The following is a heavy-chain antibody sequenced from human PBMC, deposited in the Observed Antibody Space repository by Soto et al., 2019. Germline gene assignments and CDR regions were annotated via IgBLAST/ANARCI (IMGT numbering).Heavy chain of an antibody. CDR1: GFPFSSYA. CDR2: ISGSGGST. CDR3: AKDFLSVSYNWFDP. D-gene: IGHD3-16*02. J-gene: IGHJ5*02. V-gene: IGHV3-23*01. Sequence: GGSLRLSCAASGFPFSSYAMSWVRQAPGKGLEWVSAISGSGGSTYYADSVKGRFTISRDNSKNTLYLQMNSLRAEDTAVYYCAKDFLSVSYNWFDPWGQGTLVTVSS.